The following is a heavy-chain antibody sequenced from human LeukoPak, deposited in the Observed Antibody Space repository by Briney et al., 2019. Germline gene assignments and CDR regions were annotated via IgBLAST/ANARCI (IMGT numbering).Heavy chain of an antibody. V-gene: IGHV3-30*02. D-gene: IGHD6-13*01. CDR2: IRHDGSYK. CDR3: SKGATSWSPDH. CDR1: GFTFSSYG. J-gene: IGHJ4*02. Sequence: GGSLRLSCEASGFTFSSYGIHWVRQAPGKGLEWVAFIRHDGSYKYYADSVKGRFTISRDNSKNMLYLQMNSLRAEDTANYYCSKGATSWSPDHWGQGTLVTVSS.